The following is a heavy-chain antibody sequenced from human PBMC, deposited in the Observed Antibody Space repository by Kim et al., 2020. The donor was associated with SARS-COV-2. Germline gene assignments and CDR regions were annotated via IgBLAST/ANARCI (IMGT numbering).Heavy chain of an antibody. J-gene: IGHJ5*02. CDR1: GFTFSTYA. V-gene: IGHV3-23*01. CDR2: ITGNGAWT. D-gene: IGHD5-12*01. CDR3: AKDPIPGDKVVWFDP. Sequence: GGSLRLSCAASGFTFSTYAMNWVRQAPGKGLEWVPTITGNGAWTDYADSVKGRFTVSRDNSKNTVYLQMHSLRAEDTALYYCAKDPIPGDKVVWFDPWGQGTLVTVSS.